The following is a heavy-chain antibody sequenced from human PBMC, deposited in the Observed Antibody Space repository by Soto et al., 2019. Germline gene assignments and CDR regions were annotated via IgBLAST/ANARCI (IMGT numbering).Heavy chain of an antibody. D-gene: IGHD4-17*01. J-gene: IGHJ6*02. Sequence: QVQLVESGGGVVQPGRSLRLSCAASGFTFSSYAMHWARQAPGKGLEWVAVISYDGSNKYYADSVKGRFTISRDNSKNTLYLQMNSLRAEDTAVYYCARTTTWGQGTTVTVSS. V-gene: IGHV3-30-3*01. CDR3: ARTTT. CDR1: GFTFSSYA. CDR2: ISYDGSNK.